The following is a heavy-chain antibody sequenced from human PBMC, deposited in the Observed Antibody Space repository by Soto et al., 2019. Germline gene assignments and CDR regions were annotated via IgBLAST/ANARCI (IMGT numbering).Heavy chain of an antibody. Sequence: QVQLQESGPGLVKPSETLSLTCTVSGGSISSYYWSWIRQPPGKGLEWIGYIYYSGSTNYNPSLKSRVTISVDTSKNQFSLKLSSVTAADTAVYYCARARGWLQLSANDAFDIWGQGTMVTVSS. J-gene: IGHJ3*02. CDR2: IYYSGST. CDR1: GGSISSYY. V-gene: IGHV4-59*01. D-gene: IGHD5-12*01. CDR3: ARARGWLQLSANDAFDI.